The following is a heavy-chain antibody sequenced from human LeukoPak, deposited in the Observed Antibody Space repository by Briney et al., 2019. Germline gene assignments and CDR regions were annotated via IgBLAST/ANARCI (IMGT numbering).Heavy chain of an antibody. CDR3: ATPDDSSGYYFDY. Sequence: SVKVSCKASGGTFSGYAISWERQAPGQGLEWMGRIIPILGIANYAQKFQGRVTITADKSTSTAYMELSSLRSEDTAVYYCATPDDSSGYYFDYWGQGTLVTVSS. J-gene: IGHJ4*02. V-gene: IGHV1-69*04. D-gene: IGHD3-22*01. CDR2: IIPILGIA. CDR1: GGTFSGYA.